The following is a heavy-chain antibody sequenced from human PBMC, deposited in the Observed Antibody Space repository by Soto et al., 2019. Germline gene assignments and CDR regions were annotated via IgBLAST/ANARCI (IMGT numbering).Heavy chain of an antibody. CDR3: ARVLSPAAAGPWFDY. CDR1: GFTFSSYA. V-gene: IGHV3-30-3*01. J-gene: IGHJ4*02. Sequence: GGSLRLSCAASGFTFSSYAMHWVRQAPGKGLEWVAVISYDGSNKYYADSVKGRFTISRDNSKNTLYLQMNSLRAEDTAVYYCARVLSPAAAGPWFDYWGQGTLVTVSS. CDR2: ISYDGSNK. D-gene: IGHD6-13*01.